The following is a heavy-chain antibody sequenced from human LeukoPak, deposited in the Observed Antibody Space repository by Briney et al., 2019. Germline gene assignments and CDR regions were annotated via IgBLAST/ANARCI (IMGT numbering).Heavy chain of an antibody. CDR2: ISYDGSNK. J-gene: IGHJ1*01. Sequence: PGRSLRLSCAASGFTFSSYGMHWVRQAPGKGLEWVAVISYDGSNKYYADSVKGRFTISRDNSKNTLYLQMNSLRAEDTAVYYCARDRRGDGSSWYVNFQHWGLGTLVTVSS. D-gene: IGHD6-13*01. CDR3: ARDRRGDGSSWYVNFQH. CDR1: GFTFSSYG. V-gene: IGHV3-30*03.